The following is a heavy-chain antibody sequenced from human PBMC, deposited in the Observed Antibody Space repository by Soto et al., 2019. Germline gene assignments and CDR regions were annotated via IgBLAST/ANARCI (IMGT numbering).Heavy chain of an antibody. D-gene: IGHD1-26*01. CDR3: AKSPSGSFFAGFDL. V-gene: IGHV3-23*01. CDR2: IFDSGRTT. CDR1: GFDFSSDV. Sequence: PGGSLRLACAASGFDFSSDVMNWVRQAPGKGLEWVASIFDSGRTTYYADSVKGRFNISRDNSKNTLYLQINSLSVEDTALYYCAKSPSGSFFAGFDLWGQGTTVTVSS. J-gene: IGHJ6*02.